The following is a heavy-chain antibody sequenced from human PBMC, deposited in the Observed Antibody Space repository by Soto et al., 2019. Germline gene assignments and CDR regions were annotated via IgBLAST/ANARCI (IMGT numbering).Heavy chain of an antibody. V-gene: IGHV5-51*01. Sequence: GESLKISCKGSGYSFTSYWIGWVRQMPGKGLEWMGIIYPGDSDTRYSPSFQGQVPISADKSISTAYLQWSSLKASDTAMYYCARHSRPAVAGNPGGVWFDPWGQGTLVTVSS. CDR3: ARHSRPAVAGNPGGVWFDP. CDR2: IYPGDSDT. J-gene: IGHJ5*02. D-gene: IGHD6-19*01. CDR1: GYSFTSYW.